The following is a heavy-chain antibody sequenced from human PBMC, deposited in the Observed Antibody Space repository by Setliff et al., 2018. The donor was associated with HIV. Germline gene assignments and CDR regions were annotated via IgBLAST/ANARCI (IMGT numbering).Heavy chain of an antibody. V-gene: IGHV4-39*02. CDR3: ARVIPAGVPANWFDP. CDR2: IYYSGST. D-gene: IGHD2-2*01. J-gene: IGHJ5*02. Sequence: SETLSLTCTVSGASIGRRSDCWGWIRQPPGKGLEWIGYIYYSGSTNYNPSLKSRVTTSVDTSKNHLSLKLTSVTAADTAVYYCARVIPAGVPANWFDPWGHGTLVTVSS. CDR1: GASIGRRSDC.